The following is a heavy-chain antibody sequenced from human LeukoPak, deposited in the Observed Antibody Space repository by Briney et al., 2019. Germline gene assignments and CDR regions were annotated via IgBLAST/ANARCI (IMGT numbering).Heavy chain of an antibody. CDR3: ARVPYLLAAAGTSYYYGMDV. CDR1: GGSISSHY. V-gene: IGHV4-59*11. Sequence: SETLSLTCTVSGGSISSHYWSWIRQPPGKGLEWIGYIYYSGSTNYNPSLKSRVTISVDTSKNQFSLKLSSVTAADTAVYYCARVPYLLAAAGTSYYYGMDVWGQGTTVTVSS. CDR2: IYYSGST. J-gene: IGHJ6*02. D-gene: IGHD6-13*01.